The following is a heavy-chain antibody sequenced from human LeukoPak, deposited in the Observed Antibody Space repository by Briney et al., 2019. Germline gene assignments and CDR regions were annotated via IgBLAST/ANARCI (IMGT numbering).Heavy chain of an antibody. Sequence: PGGSLRLSCAASGFTFSSYAMSWVREAPGKGLVWWSNISGSGATTYYAASVKGRFTISRDNSKNTLYLQMNSLRAEDTAVYSCAKGRSYYYDSSGYYYAFDCWGQGTLVTVSS. V-gene: IGHV3-23*01. CDR3: AKGRSYYYDSSGYYYAFDC. D-gene: IGHD3-22*01. CDR2: ISGSGATT. J-gene: IGHJ4*02. CDR1: GFTFSSYA.